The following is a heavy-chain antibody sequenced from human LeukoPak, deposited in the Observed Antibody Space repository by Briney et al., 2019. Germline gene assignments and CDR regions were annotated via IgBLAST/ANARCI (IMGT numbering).Heavy chain of an antibody. D-gene: IGHD3-9*01. V-gene: IGHV4-30-4*01. CDR2: IYYSGST. Sequence: SETLSLTCTVSGGSISSGDYYWSWLRQPPGKGLEWIGYIYYSGSTYYNPSLKSRVTISVDTSKNQFSLKLSSVTAADTAVYYCARGDYDILTGYYGAFDIWGQGTMVTVSS. J-gene: IGHJ3*02. CDR1: GGSISSGDYY. CDR3: ARGDYDILTGYYGAFDI.